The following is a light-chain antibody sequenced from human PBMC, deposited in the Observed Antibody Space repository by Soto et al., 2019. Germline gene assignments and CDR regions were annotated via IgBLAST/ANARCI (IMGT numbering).Light chain of an antibody. V-gene: IGKV3-11*01. CDR3: QQRSNWPPT. Sequence: EIVLTQSPATLSLSPGERATLSCRASQSISSYLAWYQHKPGQAPRLLIYDASNRATGIPARFSGSGSGTDFPLTISSLDPEDFAIYYCQQRSNWPPTFGQGTKVEIK. J-gene: IGKJ1*01. CDR2: DAS. CDR1: QSISSY.